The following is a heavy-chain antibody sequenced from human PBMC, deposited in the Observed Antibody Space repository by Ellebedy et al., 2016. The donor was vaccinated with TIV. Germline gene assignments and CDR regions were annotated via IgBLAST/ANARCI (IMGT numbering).Heavy chain of an antibody. Sequence: ASVKVSCKASGYTFTGYYMHWVRQAPGQGLEWMGWINPNSGGTNYAQKFQGRVTMTRDTSISTAYMELSSLRSDDTAVYYCARVGYGDYVPVWYFDYWGQGTLVTVSS. CDR2: INPNSGGT. D-gene: IGHD4-17*01. V-gene: IGHV1-2*02. J-gene: IGHJ4*02. CDR3: ARVGYGDYVPVWYFDY. CDR1: GYTFTGYY.